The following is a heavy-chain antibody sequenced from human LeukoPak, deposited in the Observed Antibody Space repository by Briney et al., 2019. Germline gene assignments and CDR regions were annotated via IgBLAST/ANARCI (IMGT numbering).Heavy chain of an antibody. V-gene: IGHV4-31*03. CDR3: ARTGAVAAQKRSYFDY. CDR2: IYYSGSA. Sequence: SETLSLTCTVSGGSISSGGYYWSWIRQHPGKGLEWIGYIYYSGSAYYNPSLKSRVTISVDTSKNQFSLKLSSVTAADTAVYYCARTGAVAAQKRSYFDYWGQGTLVTVSS. J-gene: IGHJ4*02. CDR1: GGSISSGGYY. D-gene: IGHD6-19*01.